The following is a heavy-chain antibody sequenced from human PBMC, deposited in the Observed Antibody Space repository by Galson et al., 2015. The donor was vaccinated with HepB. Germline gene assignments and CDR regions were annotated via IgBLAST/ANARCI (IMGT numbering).Heavy chain of an antibody. Sequence: SVKVSCKASGYTFTSYGISWVRQAPGQGLEWMGWISAYNGNTNYAQKLQGRVTMTTDTSTSTAYMELRSLRSDDTAVYYCARESKSSSHPPYGMDVWGQGTTVTVSS. CDR1: GYTFTSYG. CDR2: ISAYNGNT. V-gene: IGHV1-18*04. CDR3: ARESKSSSHPPYGMDV. J-gene: IGHJ6*02. D-gene: IGHD6-19*01.